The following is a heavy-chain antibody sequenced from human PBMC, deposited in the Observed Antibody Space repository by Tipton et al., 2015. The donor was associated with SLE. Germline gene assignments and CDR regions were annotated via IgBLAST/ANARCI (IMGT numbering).Heavy chain of an antibody. CDR2: VHHSGNT. J-gene: IGHJ4*01. V-gene: IGHV4-39*01. CDR1: GGSINSGGFY. CDR3: ARGHASDWYGGGYCFVS. D-gene: IGHD6-19*01. Sequence: LRLSCTVSGGSINSGGFYWAWIRQPPGKGLEWIGVVHHSGNTYYNPSLKSRVTISVDSSKSQFSLKVNSVTGAGSAVYFCARGHASDWYGGGYCFVSRGQGSQVPVSS.